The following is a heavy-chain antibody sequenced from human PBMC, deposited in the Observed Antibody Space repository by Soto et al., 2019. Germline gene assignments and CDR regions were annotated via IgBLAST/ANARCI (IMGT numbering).Heavy chain of an antibody. D-gene: IGHD2-15*01. Sequence: GESLKISCKGSGYSFAGYWITWVRQKPGKGLEWMGRIDPSDSQTYYSPSFRGHVTISVTKSITTAYLQWSSLKASDTAMYYCARDLFRCSGGSCYPEDYYYGMDVWGQGTTVTVSS. V-gene: IGHV5-10-1*01. CDR3: ARDLFRCSGGSCYPEDYYYGMDV. CDR1: GYSFAGYW. CDR2: IDPSDSQT. J-gene: IGHJ6*02.